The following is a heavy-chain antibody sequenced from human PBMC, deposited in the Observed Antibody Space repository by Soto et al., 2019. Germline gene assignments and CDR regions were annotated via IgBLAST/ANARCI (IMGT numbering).Heavy chain of an antibody. CDR3: TSRRNLYDSSGYDPDY. V-gene: IGHV3-73*01. D-gene: IGHD3-22*01. CDR2: IRSKANSYAT. CDR1: GFTFSSYW. Sequence: QPGGSLRLSCAASGFTFSSYWMSWVRQAPGKGLEWVGRIRSKANSYATAYAASVKGRFTISRDDSKNTAYLQMNSLKTEDTAVYYCTSRRNLYDSSGYDPDYWGQGTLVTVSS. J-gene: IGHJ4*02.